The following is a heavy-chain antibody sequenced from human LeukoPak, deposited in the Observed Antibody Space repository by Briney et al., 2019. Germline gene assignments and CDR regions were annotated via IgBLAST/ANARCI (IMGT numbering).Heavy chain of an antibody. CDR3: ATVGASHYGDWYFDS. Sequence: SETLSLTCTVSAYSISRDYYWGWFRQSPGKGLDWIGNVDPTGNTYYNPSLEGRATISLDTSKRQFFLKLTSLTAADTAVYYCATVGASHYGDWYFDSWGQGTRVTVSS. CDR2: VDPTGNT. D-gene: IGHD4-17*01. CDR1: AYSISRDYY. J-gene: IGHJ4*02. V-gene: IGHV4-38-2*02.